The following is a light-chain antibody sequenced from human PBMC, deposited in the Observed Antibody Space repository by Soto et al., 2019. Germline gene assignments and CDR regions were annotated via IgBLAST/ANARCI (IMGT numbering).Light chain of an antibody. J-gene: IGLJ2*01. V-gene: IGLV2-14*01. CDR3: SSYTSISLVL. CDR1: SSEVGSYNF. CDR2: EVS. Sequence: QSALTQPASVSGSPGQSITISCSGTSSEVGSYNFVSWYQQHPGKAPKLMIYEVSKRPSGVSNRFSGSKSGNTASLTISGLQAEDEANYYCSSYTSISLVLFGGGTQLTVL.